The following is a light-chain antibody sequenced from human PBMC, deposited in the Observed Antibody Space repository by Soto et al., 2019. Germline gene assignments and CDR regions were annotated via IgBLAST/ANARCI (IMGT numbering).Light chain of an antibody. Sequence: DIQMTQSPSSLSASVGDRVTITCRASQSISSYLNWYQQKPGKAPKLLIYAASSLQSGVPSRFSGSGSGTEFTLTISSLQPDDVATYYCQQYNTFLTFGGGTKVDIK. J-gene: IGKJ4*01. V-gene: IGKV1-39*01. CDR1: QSISSY. CDR3: QQYNTFLT. CDR2: AAS.